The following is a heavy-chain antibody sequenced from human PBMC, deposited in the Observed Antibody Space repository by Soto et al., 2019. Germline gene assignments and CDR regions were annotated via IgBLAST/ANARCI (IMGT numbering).Heavy chain of an antibody. J-gene: IGHJ5*02. CDR2: ISYSGST. D-gene: IGHD2-15*01. Sequence: SETLSLTCTVSGASISTYYWSWIRQPPGKGLEWIGYISYSGSTNYNPSLKSRVTVSFDASKNEISLQVRSATAADAAVYYCARDLKEYCSDGKCNWFDPWGQGTLVTVSS. CDR3: ARDLKEYCSDGKCNWFDP. CDR1: GASISTYY. V-gene: IGHV4-59*01.